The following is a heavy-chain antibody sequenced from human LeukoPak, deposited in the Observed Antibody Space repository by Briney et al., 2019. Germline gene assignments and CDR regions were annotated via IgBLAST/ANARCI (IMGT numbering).Heavy chain of an antibody. CDR1: GFTFSNAW. V-gene: IGHV3-15*01. D-gene: IGHD2/OR15-2a*01. J-gene: IGHJ4*02. CDR3: TTGATRLLLEY. CDR2: IKSKTDGGTT. Sequence: KPGGSLRPSCAASGFTFSNAWMNWVRQAPGKGLEWVGRIKSKTDGGTTEYAAPVKGRFTISRDDSKNTLYLQMNSLKTEDTAVYYCTTGATRLLLEYWGQGTLVTVSS.